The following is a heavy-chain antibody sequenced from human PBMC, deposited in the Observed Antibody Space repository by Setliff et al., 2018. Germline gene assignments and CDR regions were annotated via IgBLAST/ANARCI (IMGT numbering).Heavy chain of an antibody. CDR3: AREKGYYNSGSYKYWFDP. J-gene: IGHJ5*02. CDR1: GGTFSSNG. Sequence: SVKVSCKASGGTFSSNGISWVRQAPGQGLEWTGGINPIFGTTTYAQKFQGRVAITTDESTSTAYMDLSSLTSDDTAIYYCAREKGYYNSGSYKYWFDPWGQGTLVTVSS. D-gene: IGHD3-10*01. CDR2: INPIFGTT. V-gene: IGHV1-69*05.